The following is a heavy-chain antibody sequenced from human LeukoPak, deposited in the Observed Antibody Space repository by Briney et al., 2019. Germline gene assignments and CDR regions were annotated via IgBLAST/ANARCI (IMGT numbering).Heavy chain of an antibody. CDR2: INHSGST. D-gene: IGHD3-22*01. J-gene: IGHJ6*02. CDR3: ARGHAVVAVTHGMDV. Sequence: SETLSLTCAVYGGSFSGYYWSWIRQPPGKGLEWIGEINHSGSTNYNPSLKSRVTISVDTSKNQFSLKLSSVTAADTAVYYCARGHAVVAVTHGMDVWGQGTTVTVSS. CDR1: GGSFSGYY. V-gene: IGHV4-34*01.